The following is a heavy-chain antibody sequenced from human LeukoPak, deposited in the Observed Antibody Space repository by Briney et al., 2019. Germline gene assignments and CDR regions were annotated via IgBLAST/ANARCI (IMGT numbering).Heavy chain of an antibody. CDR3: ARAHYYGSAYGMDV. Sequence: PGGSLRLSCAASGFTFSSYGMHWVRQAPGKGLEWVAVIWYDGSNKYYADSVKGRFTISRDNSKNTLYLQMSSLRAEDTAVYYCARAHYYGSAYGMDVWGQGTTVTVSS. J-gene: IGHJ6*02. D-gene: IGHD3-10*01. V-gene: IGHV3-33*01. CDR2: IWYDGSNK. CDR1: GFTFSSYG.